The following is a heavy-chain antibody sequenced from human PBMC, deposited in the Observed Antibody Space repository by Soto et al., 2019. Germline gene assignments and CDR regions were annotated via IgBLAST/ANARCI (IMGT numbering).Heavy chain of an antibody. CDR2: IYYSGST. V-gene: IGHV4-39*01. Sequence: SETLSLTCTVAGGSIRSSSYYWGWIRQPPGKGLEWIGSIYYSGSTHYNPSLKSRVTISVDTSKNQFSLKLSSVTAADTAVYYCASLNVDTAYNWFDPWGQGTLVTVSS. J-gene: IGHJ5*02. CDR3: ASLNVDTAYNWFDP. D-gene: IGHD5-18*01. CDR1: GGSIRSSSYY.